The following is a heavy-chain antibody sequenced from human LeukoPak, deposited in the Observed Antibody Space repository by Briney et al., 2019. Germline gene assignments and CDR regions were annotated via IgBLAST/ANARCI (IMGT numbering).Heavy chain of an antibody. Sequence: SETLSLTCTVSGGSISSGGYYWSWIRQHPGKGLEWIGEINHSGSTNYNPSLKSRVTISVDTSKNQFSLKLSSVTAADTAVYYCARGREHYYYYYYGMDVWGQGTTVTVSS. CDR1: GGSISSGGYY. CDR3: ARGREHYYYYYYGMDV. D-gene: IGHD3-3*02. V-gene: IGHV4-31*03. J-gene: IGHJ6*02. CDR2: INHSGST.